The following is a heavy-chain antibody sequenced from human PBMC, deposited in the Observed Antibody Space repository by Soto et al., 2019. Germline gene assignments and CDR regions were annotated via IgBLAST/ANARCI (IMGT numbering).Heavy chain of an antibody. CDR2: IYNSGST. CDR1: GASISSGIYY. J-gene: IGHJ4*02. Sequence: HVQLQESGPGLVKPSQTLSLTCTVSGASISSGIYYWSWIRQPPGKGLEWIGYIYNSGSTYYKPSLKSRVTISEDTSKNQFSLKLSSVTAADTAVYYCVGEDTTMAFDYWGQGTLVTVSS. V-gene: IGHV4-30-4*01. D-gene: IGHD5-18*01. CDR3: VGEDTTMAFDY.